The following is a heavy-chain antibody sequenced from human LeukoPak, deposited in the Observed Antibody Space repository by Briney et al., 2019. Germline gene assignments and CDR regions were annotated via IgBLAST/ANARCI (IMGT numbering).Heavy chain of an antibody. D-gene: IGHD6-19*01. CDR2: ISGSGGST. J-gene: IGHJ4*02. CDR3: AKDRRGSGWYGYFDY. Sequence: PGGSLRLSXAASGFTFSSYAMSWVCQAPGKGVEWVSGISGSGGSTYYADSVKGRFTISRDNSKNTLYLQMNSLRAEDTAVYYCAKDRRGSGWYGYFDYWGQGTLVTVSS. CDR1: GFTFSSYA. V-gene: IGHV3-23*01.